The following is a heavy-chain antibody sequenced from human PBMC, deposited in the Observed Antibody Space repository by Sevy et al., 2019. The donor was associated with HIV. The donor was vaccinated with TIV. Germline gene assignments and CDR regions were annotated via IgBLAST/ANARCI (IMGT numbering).Heavy chain of an antibody. CDR3: AREGCTKPHDY. CDR1: GFTFGKYS. D-gene: IGHD2-8*01. V-gene: IGHV3-23*01. J-gene: IGHJ4*02. CDR2: FSFGCGRI. Sequence: GVSLRLSCEASGFTFGKYSMSWVRQAPGKGLEWVSTFSFGCGRINYADSVKGRFTISRDDSKNTLYLQMNSLRAEDTAVYYCAREGCTKPHDYWGQGTLVTVSS.